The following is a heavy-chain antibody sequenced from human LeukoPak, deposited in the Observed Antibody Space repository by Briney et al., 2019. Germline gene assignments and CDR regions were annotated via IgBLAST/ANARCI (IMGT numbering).Heavy chain of an antibody. CDR2: INHSGST. CDR1: GGSFSGYY. V-gene: IGHV4-34*01. D-gene: IGHD1-20*01. J-gene: IGHJ6*03. Sequence: SETLSLTCAVYGGSFSGYYWSWLRQPPGKGLEWIGEINHSGSTNYNPSLKRRVNISVDTSKNQFSLKLSSVTAAHTAVYYCARCPLGIAGTTSYMDVWGKGTTVTVSS. CDR3: ARCPLGIAGTTSYMDV.